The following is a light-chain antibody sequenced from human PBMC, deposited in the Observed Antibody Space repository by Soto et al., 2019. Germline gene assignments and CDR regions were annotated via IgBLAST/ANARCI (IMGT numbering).Light chain of an antibody. Sequence: DIQMTQSPSTLSASVGDRIIITCRASESISRWLAWYQLKPGKAPKLLIYKASTLESGVPSRFSASGSGTEFSLTISSLQPDDSATYFCHQYSASHTFGGGTKVEIK. CDR1: ESISRW. V-gene: IGKV1-5*03. CDR3: HQYSASHT. CDR2: KAS. J-gene: IGKJ4*02.